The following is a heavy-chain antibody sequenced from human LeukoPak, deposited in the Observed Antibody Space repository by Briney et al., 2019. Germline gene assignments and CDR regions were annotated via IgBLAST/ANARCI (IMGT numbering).Heavy chain of an antibody. CDR2: ISNSGTT. J-gene: IGHJ5*02. CDR1: GGSINDYY. CDR3: AGVVRGAVTSNCFDP. Sequence: SETLSLTCTVSGGSINDYYWTWIRQAPGKGLEWLGYISNSGTTDYNPSLKSRVTMSVDTSKNEFSLKVTSVTAADTAMYYCAGVVRGAVTSNCFDPWGQGTLVTVSS. D-gene: IGHD4-17*01. V-gene: IGHV4-59*01.